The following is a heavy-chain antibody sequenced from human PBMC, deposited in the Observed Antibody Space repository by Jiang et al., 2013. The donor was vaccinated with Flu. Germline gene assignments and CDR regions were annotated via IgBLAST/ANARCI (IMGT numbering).Heavy chain of an antibody. J-gene: IGHJ6*02. CDR1: GYSFTGYG. CDR3: ARVAISAAGTVYYYYGMDV. V-gene: IGHV1-18*04. Sequence: GAEVKKPGASVKVSCKASGYSFTGYGISWVRQAPGQGLEWMGWISGYNGNTKYAQKLQGRVTMTTDTSTTTAYMELRSLRSDDTAVYYCARVAISAAGTVYYYYGMDVWGQGTTVTVSS. D-gene: IGHD6-13*01. CDR2: ISGYNGNT.